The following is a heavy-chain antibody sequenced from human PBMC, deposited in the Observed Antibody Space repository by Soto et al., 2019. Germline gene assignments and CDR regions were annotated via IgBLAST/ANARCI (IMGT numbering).Heavy chain of an antibody. CDR2: ISAYNGNT. D-gene: IGHD1-26*01. CDR1: CYTFTSYG. V-gene: IGHV1-18*01. CDR3: AREDTTGAFDI. J-gene: IGHJ3*02. Sequence: ASVKISCKASCYTFTSYGISWGRQAPGQGVEWMGWISAYNGNTNYAQKLQGRVTMTTDTSTSTAYMELRSLRSDDTAVYYCAREDTTGAFDIWGQGTMVTVSS.